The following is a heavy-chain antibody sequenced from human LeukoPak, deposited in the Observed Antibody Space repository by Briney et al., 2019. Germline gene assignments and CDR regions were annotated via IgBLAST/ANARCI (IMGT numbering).Heavy chain of an antibody. Sequence: GSSVTVSCKASGYTRTDYYMHWVRQAPGQRLEWMGWINPKNGGTNYAQKFQGRVTMTRDTSISTAYMELSRLTSDDTAVYYCAKGDIYFDYWGQGTLVTVSS. CDR3: AKGDIYFDY. CDR1: GYTRTDYY. CDR2: INPKNGGT. V-gene: IGHV1-2*02. J-gene: IGHJ4*02.